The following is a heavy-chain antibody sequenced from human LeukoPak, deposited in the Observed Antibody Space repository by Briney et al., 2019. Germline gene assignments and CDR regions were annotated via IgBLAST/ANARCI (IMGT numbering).Heavy chain of an antibody. CDR3: ARGAIAAAGTFDY. Sequence: PSETLSLTCAVSGGSISSGGYSWSWIRQPPGKGLEWIGYIYHSGSTYYNPSLKSRVTISVDRSKNQFSLKLSSVTAADTAVYYCARGAIAAAGTFDYWGQGTLVTVSS. D-gene: IGHD6-13*01. CDR2: IYHSGST. CDR1: GGSISSGGYS. J-gene: IGHJ4*02. V-gene: IGHV4-30-2*01.